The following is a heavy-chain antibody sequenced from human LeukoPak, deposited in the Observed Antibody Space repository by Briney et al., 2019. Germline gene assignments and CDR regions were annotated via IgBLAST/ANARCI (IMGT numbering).Heavy chain of an antibody. J-gene: IGHJ5*02. CDR2: IYPGDSHT. Sequence: KLGESLKISCKGSGYSSPNYWIGWVRQMPGKGLEWMGIIYPGDSHTRCSPSFQDQVTISVDKSISTAYLQWSSLKASDTAMYYCARGPYAYTSSATLGSYNWFDPWGQGSLVTVSS. D-gene: IGHD2-2*02. CDR1: GYSSPNYW. CDR3: ARGPYAYTSSATLGSYNWFDP. V-gene: IGHV5-51*01.